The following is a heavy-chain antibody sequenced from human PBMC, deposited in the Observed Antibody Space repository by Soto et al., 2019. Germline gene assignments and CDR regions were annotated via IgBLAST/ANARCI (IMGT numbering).Heavy chain of an antibody. V-gene: IGHV1-69*06. CDR1: GGTFGPHI. D-gene: IGHD1-1*01. Sequence: QVQLVQSGAELKKPGSSVKVSCKASGGTFGPHIISWVRQAPGQGLEWMGGIIPMFGTTNYAQKFKGRVAITSDKSTSTVHIEMSSLRPEETAVYYSSRFAVLQLRPPGKKETQNYHFSAMAVWGKGTTVTVSS. CDR3: SRFAVLQLRPPGKKETQNYHFSAMAV. CDR2: IIPMFGTT. J-gene: IGHJ6*04.